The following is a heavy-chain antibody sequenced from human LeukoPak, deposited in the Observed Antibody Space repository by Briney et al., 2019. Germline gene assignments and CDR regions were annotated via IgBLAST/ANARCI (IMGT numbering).Heavy chain of an antibody. CDR1: GGSISSYY. CDR2: IYYSGST. J-gene: IGHJ6*03. Sequence: SETLSLTCTVSGGSISSYYWSWIRQPPGKGLEWIGYIYYSGSTNYNPSLKSRVTMSVDTSKNQFSLKLSSVTAADTAVYYCAGGYSYGSGQPYYYYYYMDVWGKGTTVTISS. CDR3: AGGYSYGSGQPYYYYYYMDV. V-gene: IGHV4-59*01. D-gene: IGHD5-18*01.